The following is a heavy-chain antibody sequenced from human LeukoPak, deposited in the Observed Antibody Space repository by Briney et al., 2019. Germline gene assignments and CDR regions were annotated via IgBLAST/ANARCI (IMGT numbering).Heavy chain of an antibody. J-gene: IGHJ5*02. CDR3: ARRSMAAAGTNWFDP. CDR1: GYTFTGYY. Sequence: ASVKVSCKASGYTFTGYYMHWVRQAPGQGLEWMGRINPNSGGTNYAQKFQGRVTVTRDTSISTAYMELSRLRSDDTAVYYCARRSMAAAGTNWFDPWGQGTLVTVSS. V-gene: IGHV1-2*06. CDR2: INPNSGGT. D-gene: IGHD6-13*01.